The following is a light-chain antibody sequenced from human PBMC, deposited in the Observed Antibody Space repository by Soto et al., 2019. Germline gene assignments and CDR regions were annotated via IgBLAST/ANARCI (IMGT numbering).Light chain of an antibody. CDR1: QGITNW. CDR2: AAS. V-gene: IGKV1-12*01. CDR3: QKANNFPLT. J-gene: IGKJ4*01. Sequence: DIQMTQSPSSVSASVGDRVTITCRASQGITNWLSWYQQKPGKAPKLLIYAASGLPSGVPSRFSGSGSGTDFTLTISRLQPEDFATYYCQKANNFPLTFXGGTKVDIK.